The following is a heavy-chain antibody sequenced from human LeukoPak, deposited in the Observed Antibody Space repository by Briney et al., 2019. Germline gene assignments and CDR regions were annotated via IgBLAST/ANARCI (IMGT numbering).Heavy chain of an antibody. J-gene: IGHJ4*02. CDR3: AKDLDPAPAFDY. Sequence: PGGSLRLSCAASGFTFSSYAMSWVRQAPGKGLEWVSAISGSGGSTYYADSVKGRFTISRGNSKNTLYLQMNSLRAEDTAVYYCAKDLDPAPAFDYWGQGTLVTVSS. V-gene: IGHV3-23*01. D-gene: IGHD3/OR15-3a*01. CDR2: ISGSGGST. CDR1: GFTFSSYA.